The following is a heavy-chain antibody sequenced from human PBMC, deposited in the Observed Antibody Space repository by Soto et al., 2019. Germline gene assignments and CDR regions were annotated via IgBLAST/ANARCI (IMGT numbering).Heavy chain of an antibody. V-gene: IGHV4-31*03. CDR1: GCSISRGGYY. CDR2: IYNSGTT. J-gene: IGHJ5*02. Sequence: SETLSVTCTVSGCSISRGGYYWSWIRQHPGKGLEWIGYIYNSGTTYYNPSLKSRVTISVDTSKNQFSLKLTSVTAADTAVYYCARGTAPWGQGTLVTVSS. CDR3: ARGTAP. D-gene: IGHD4-17*01.